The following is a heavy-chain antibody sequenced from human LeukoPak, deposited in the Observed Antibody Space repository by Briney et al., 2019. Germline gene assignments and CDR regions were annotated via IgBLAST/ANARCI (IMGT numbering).Heavy chain of an antibody. CDR2: INPNSGGT. J-gene: IGHJ3*02. D-gene: IGHD6-13*01. CDR3: ARVRAIAAAGQYDAFDI. Sequence: ASVKVSCKASGYTFTGYYMHWVRQAPGQGLEWMGWINPNSGGTNYAQKFQGRVTMTRDTSISTAYMELSRLRSDDTAVYYCARVRAIAAAGQYDAFDIWGQGTMVTVSS. V-gene: IGHV1-2*02. CDR1: GYTFTGYY.